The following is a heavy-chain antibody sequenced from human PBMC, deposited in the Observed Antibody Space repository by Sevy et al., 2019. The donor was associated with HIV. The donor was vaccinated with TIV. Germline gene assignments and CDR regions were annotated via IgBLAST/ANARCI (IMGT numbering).Heavy chain of an antibody. CDR3: ARGPTLRSYLVSNRIDY. Sequence: ASVKVSCKASGYTFTGYYMHWVRQAPGQGLEWMGWINPNSGGTNYAQKFQGRVTMTRDTSISTAYMELSRLRADDTAVYYCARGPTLRSYLVSNRIDYWGQGTLVTVSS. CDR1: GYTFTGYY. J-gene: IGHJ4*02. D-gene: IGHD1-26*01. V-gene: IGHV1-2*02. CDR2: INPNSGGT.